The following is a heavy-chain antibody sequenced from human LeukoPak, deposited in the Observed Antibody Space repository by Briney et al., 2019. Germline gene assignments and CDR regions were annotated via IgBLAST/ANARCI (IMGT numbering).Heavy chain of an antibody. Sequence: SQTLSLTCAISGDSVSSSNAVWHWFRQSPSRGLEWLGRTYYRSKWYNDYSVSVKSRITINPDTSKNQFSLQLNSVTPEDTAVYYCARGGDGYNFYNWFDPWGQGTLVTVSS. D-gene: IGHD5-24*01. V-gene: IGHV6-1*01. J-gene: IGHJ5*02. CDR2: TYYRSKWYN. CDR3: ARGGDGYNFYNWFDP. CDR1: GDSVSSSNAV.